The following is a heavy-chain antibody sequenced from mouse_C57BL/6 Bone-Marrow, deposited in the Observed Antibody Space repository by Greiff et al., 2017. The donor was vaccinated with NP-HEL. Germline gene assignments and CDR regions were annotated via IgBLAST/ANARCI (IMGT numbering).Heavy chain of an antibody. V-gene: IGHV1-80*01. Sequence: QVQLQQSGAELVKPGASVKISCKASGYAFSSYWMNWVKQRPGKGLEWIGQIYPGDGDTNYNGKFKGKATLTADKSSSTAYMQLSSLTSEDSAVYFCARSRGYGSSTPFDYWGQGTTLTVSS. D-gene: IGHD1-1*01. CDR3: ARSRGYGSSTPFDY. J-gene: IGHJ2*01. CDR2: IYPGDGDT. CDR1: GYAFSSYW.